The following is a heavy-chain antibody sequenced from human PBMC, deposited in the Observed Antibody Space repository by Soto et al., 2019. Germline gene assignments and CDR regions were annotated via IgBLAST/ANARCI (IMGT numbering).Heavy chain of an antibody. V-gene: IGHV4-34*01. CDR3: ARGRPIWWIARKFDTYVTDV. CDR2: INHSGST. Sequence: SETLSLTCAVYGGSLSGSFWSWLRQTPGRGLEWIGEINHSGSTNYGPSLRGRVTISVGTSKNQISLKLRSVTAADTAEYYCARGRPIWWIARKFDTYVTDVWGKGTTVTVSS. CDR1: GGSLSGSF. D-gene: IGHD2-21*01. J-gene: IGHJ6*04.